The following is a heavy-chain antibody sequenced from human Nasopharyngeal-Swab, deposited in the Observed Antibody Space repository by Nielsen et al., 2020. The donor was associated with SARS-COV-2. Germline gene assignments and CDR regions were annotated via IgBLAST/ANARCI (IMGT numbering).Heavy chain of an antibody. CDR3: VKHQGSASDQ. Sequence: GESLKISCAASGFTFSTYDMHWYRQAPGKGLEYVSAISPNGDTTFYADSVKGRFTISRANSNNTLYLQMNSLRVEDTAIYYCVKHQGSASDQWGQGTLVTVSS. CDR1: GFTFSTYD. V-gene: IGHV3-64D*06. CDR2: ISPNGDTT. D-gene: IGHD2-2*01. J-gene: IGHJ4*02.